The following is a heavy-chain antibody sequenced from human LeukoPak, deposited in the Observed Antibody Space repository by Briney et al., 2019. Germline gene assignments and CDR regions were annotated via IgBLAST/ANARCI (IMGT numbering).Heavy chain of an antibody. CDR1: GFTFSSYS. CDR3: ARYYDFWSGSTYYFDY. CDR2: ISSSSSYI. D-gene: IGHD3-3*01. V-gene: IGHV3-21*01. Sequence: GGSLRLSCAASGFTFSSYSMNWVRQAPGKGLEWVSSISSSSSYIYYADSVKGRFTISRDNAKNSLYLQMNSLRAEDTAVYYCARYYDFWSGSTYYFDYWGQGTLVTVSS. J-gene: IGHJ4*02.